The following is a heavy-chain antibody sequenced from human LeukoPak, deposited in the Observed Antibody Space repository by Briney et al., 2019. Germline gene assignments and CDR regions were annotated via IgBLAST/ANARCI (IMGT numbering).Heavy chain of an antibody. CDR3: ARDLQGCSGGSCPLDY. CDR1: GYTFTSYG. J-gene: IGHJ4*02. D-gene: IGHD2-15*01. Sequence: ASVKVSCKASGYTFTSYGISWVRQAPGQGLEWMGWISAYNGNTNYAQKLQGRVTMTTDTSTSTAYMELRSLRSDDTAVYYCARDLQGCSGGSCPLDYWGQGTLVTVSS. CDR2: ISAYNGNT. V-gene: IGHV1-18*01.